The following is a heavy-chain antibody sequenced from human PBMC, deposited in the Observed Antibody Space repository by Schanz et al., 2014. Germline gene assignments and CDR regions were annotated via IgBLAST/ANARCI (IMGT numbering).Heavy chain of an antibody. CDR2: ISRDGTTS. CDR1: GFIFNDYY. J-gene: IGHJ3*02. D-gene: IGHD7-27*01. CDR3: ARENLNWEAFDI. V-gene: IGHV3-11*01. Sequence: QVQLVESGGGLVKPGGSLRLSCAASGFIFNDYYMNWIRQAPGKGLEWLSYISRDGTTSYYADSVKGRFTISRDNAKTSLXLXXXXXXXXXXXVYYCARENLNWEAFDIWGQGTMVTVSS.